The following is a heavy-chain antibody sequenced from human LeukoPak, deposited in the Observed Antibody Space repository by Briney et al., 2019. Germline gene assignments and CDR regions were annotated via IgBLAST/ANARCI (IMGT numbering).Heavy chain of an antibody. J-gene: IGHJ4*02. V-gene: IGHV3-7*01. CDR1: GFSFSTYW. CDR3: TSNLHD. CDR2: IKPDGSER. Sequence: GGSLRLSCAASGFSFSTYWMSWVRQAPGKGLEWVANIKPDGSERDYVDSVKGRFTISRDNAKNSLYLQMNNLRAEDTAMYYCTSNLHDWGQGALVTVSS.